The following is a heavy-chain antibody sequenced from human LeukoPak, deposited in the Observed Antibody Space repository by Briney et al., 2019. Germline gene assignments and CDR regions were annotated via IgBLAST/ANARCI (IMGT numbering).Heavy chain of an antibody. Sequence: GGSLRLSCAASGFTFSDYWMTWVRQAPGKGLEWVANIKQDGSETYYVDSVRGRFTISRDNARKSLYLQMNSLRAEDTAVYFCARDCFAENNYWGQGTLVTVSS. J-gene: IGHJ4*02. CDR3: ARDCFAENNY. CDR1: GFTFSDYW. D-gene: IGHD2-21*01. V-gene: IGHV3-7*01. CDR2: IKQDGSET.